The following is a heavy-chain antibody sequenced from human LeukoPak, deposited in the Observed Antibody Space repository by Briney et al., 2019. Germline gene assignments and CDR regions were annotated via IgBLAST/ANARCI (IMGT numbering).Heavy chain of an antibody. CDR1: GGSFSDYF. J-gene: IGHJ6*03. D-gene: IGHD2-8*01. CDR3: ARKMVYALPGRRPPRLYYMDV. CDR2: INHGGST. Sequence: SETLSLTCAVYGGSFSDYFWSWIRQPPGKGLEWIGEINHGGSTNYNPSLKSRVSISVDTSKNQFSLKLSPVTAADTAVYYCARKMVYALPGRRPPRLYYMDVWGKGTTVTVSS. V-gene: IGHV4-34*01.